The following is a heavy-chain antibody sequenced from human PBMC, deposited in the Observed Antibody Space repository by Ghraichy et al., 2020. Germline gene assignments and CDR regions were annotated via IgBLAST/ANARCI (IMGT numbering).Heavy chain of an antibody. D-gene: IGHD3-22*01. CDR3: ASALIVGTYDM. V-gene: IGHV5-51*01. CDR1: GYSFTTHW. CDR2: IYPGNSET. Sequence: GSLNISCKGSGYSFTTHWIGWVRQMPGKGLEWMGFIYPGNSETRYSPSFQGQVTMSVDKSISTAYLQWNSLEASDTAMYYCASALIVGTYDMWGQGTMVTVSS. J-gene: IGHJ3*02.